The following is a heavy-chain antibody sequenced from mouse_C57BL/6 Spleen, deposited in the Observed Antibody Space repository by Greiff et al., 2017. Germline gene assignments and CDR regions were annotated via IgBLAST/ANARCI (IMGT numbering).Heavy chain of an antibody. Sequence: DVKLLESGGGLVQPGGSLKLSCAASGIDFSRYWMSWVRRAPGKGLEWIGEINPDSSTINYAPSLKDKFIISRDNAKNTLYLQMSKVRSEDTALYYCARFGGLRRLYAMDYWGQGTSVTVSS. V-gene: IGHV4-1*01. D-gene: IGHD2-4*01. J-gene: IGHJ4*01. CDR2: INPDSSTI. CDR1: GIDFSRYW. CDR3: ARFGGLRRLYAMDY.